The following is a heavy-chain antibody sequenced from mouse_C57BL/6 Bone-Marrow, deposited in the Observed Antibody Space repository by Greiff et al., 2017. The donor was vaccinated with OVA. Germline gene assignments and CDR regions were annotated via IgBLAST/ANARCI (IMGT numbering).Heavy chain of an antibody. CDR3: ARVGYYYGSYYFDY. Sequence: VQLKQSGAELVKPGASVKLSCTASGFNIKDYYMHWVKQRPEQGLEWIGRIDPANGNTKYAPKFQGKATITADTSSNTAYLQLSSLTSEDTAIYYCARVGYYYGSYYFDYWGQGTTLTVSS. CDR1: GFNIKDYY. CDR2: IDPANGNT. D-gene: IGHD1-1*01. J-gene: IGHJ2*01. V-gene: IGHV14-3*01.